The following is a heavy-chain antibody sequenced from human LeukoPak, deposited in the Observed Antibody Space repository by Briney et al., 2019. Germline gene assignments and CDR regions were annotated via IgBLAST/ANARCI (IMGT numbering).Heavy chain of an antibody. J-gene: IGHJ4*02. D-gene: IGHD5-12*01. V-gene: IGHV4-39*07. CDR2: IYYSGST. CDR3: AGGSGYDFDY. CDR1: GGSISSSSYY. Sequence: SETLSLTCAVSGGSISSSSYYWGWIRQPPGKGLEWIGSIYYSGSTYYNPSLKSRVTISVDTSKNQFSLKLSSVTAADTAVYYCAGGSGYDFDYWGQGTLVTVSS.